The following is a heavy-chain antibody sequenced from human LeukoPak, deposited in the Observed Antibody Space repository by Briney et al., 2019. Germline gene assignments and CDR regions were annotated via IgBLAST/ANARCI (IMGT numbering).Heavy chain of an antibody. V-gene: IGHV4-59*11. CDR2: IYYSGST. CDR1: GGSISSHY. CDR3: ARTYYDFWSGLSGYYYYMDV. Sequence: PSETLSLTCTVSGGSISSHYWSWIRQPPGKGLEWIGYIYYSGSTNYNPSLKNRVTISVDTSKNQFSLKLSSVTAADTAVYYCARTYYDFWSGLSGYYYYMDVWGKGTTVTVSS. J-gene: IGHJ6*03. D-gene: IGHD3-3*01.